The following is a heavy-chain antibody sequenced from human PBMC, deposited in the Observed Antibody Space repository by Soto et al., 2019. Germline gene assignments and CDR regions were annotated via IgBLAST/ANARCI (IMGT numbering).Heavy chain of an antibody. J-gene: IGHJ4*02. V-gene: IGHV3-7*01. CDR1: GFTFSSYW. Sequence: GGSLRLSCAASGFTFSSYWMSRVRQAPGKGLEWVANIKQDGSEKYYVDSVKGRFTISRDNAKNSLYLQMNSLRAEDTAVYYCAREERVPFYYYDSSGSPGPFFDYWGQGTLVTVSS. D-gene: IGHD3-22*01. CDR3: AREERVPFYYYDSSGSPGPFFDY. CDR2: IKQDGSEK.